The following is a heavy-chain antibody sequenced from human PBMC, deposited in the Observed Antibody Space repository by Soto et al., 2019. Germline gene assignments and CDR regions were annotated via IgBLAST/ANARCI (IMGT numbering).Heavy chain of an antibody. D-gene: IGHD3-22*01. CDR2: IYFTGTT. CDR3: ARVSWGYYISGYYFQTYFFDY. Sequence: TLSLPCTVSGDSISSRGYYWSWIRHHPGKGLEWIGHIYFTGTTDYNPSLKSRLTISVDTSKNQLSLSLTSVTAADTAVYYCARVSWGYYISGYYFQTYFFDYWGQGTPVTVSS. V-gene: IGHV4-31*03. CDR1: GDSISSRGYY. J-gene: IGHJ4*02.